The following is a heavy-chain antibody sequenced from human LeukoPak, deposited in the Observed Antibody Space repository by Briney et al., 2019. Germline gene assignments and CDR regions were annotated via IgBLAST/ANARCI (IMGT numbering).Heavy chain of an antibody. CDR2: IIPIFGTA. CDR1: GYTFTTYT. CDR3: ARRCSSTSCYSGYYYYGMDV. Sequence: ASVKVSCKASGYTFTTYTMHWVRQAPGQGLEWMGGIIPIFGTANYAQKFQGRVTITADESTSTAYMELSSLRSEDTAVYYCARRCSSTSCYSGYYYYGMDVWGQGTTVTVSS. V-gene: IGHV1-69*13. J-gene: IGHJ6*02. D-gene: IGHD2-2*01.